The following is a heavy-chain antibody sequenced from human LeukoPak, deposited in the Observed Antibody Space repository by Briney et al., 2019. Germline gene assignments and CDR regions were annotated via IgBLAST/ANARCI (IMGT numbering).Heavy chain of an antibody. CDR1: GHTFTGYY. J-gene: IGHJ4*02. CDR3: ARDLIVGATFNPTADY. D-gene: IGHD1-26*01. Sequence: ASVKVSCKASGHTFTGYYMHWVRQAPGQGLEWMGWINPNSGGTNYAQKFQGRVTMTRDTSISTAYMELSRLRSDDTAVYYCARDLIVGATFNPTADYWGQGTLVTVSS. V-gene: IGHV1-2*02. CDR2: INPNSGGT.